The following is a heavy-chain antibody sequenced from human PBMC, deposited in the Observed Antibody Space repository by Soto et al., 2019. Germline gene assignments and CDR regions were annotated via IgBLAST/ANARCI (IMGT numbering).Heavy chain of an antibody. CDR1: GGSISSGGFY. Sequence: TLALTFSVSGGSISSGGFYWSWIRPHPGKGLEWIGYIYYSGSTYYNPSLKSRVTISVDTSKNQFSLKLSSVTAADTAVYYCARSTLDCGGTDEFDYWGQGTLVTVSS. D-gene: IGHD4-17*01. CDR3: ARSTLDCGGTDEFDY. CDR2: IYYSGST. J-gene: IGHJ4*02. V-gene: IGHV4-31*03.